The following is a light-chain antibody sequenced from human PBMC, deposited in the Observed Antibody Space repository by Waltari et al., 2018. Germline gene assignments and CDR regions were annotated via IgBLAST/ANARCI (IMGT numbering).Light chain of an antibody. J-gene: IGKJ1*01. CDR2: GGS. V-gene: IGKV3-20*01. CDR3: QQYGSSPRT. Sequence: EIVLTQSPDTLSLSPGERATLSCRASQSVRNNYLAWYQQTPGQAPSLLIYGGSNRATVISDRFSGSGSGTDFTLTISRLEPEDFTVYYCQQYGSSPRTFGQGTKVE. CDR1: QSVRNNY.